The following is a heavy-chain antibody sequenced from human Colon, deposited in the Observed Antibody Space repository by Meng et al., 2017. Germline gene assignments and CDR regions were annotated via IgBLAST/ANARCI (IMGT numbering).Heavy chain of an antibody. J-gene: IGHJ4*02. CDR3: ARARGGIVAEFFDY. D-gene: IGHD1-26*01. V-gene: IGHV4-30-4*01. CDR1: GGSISSGDYY. CDR2: IYYSGST. Sequence: QVQLQESGPGLVQPSQTLSLTCTVSGGSISSGDYYWSWIRQPPGKGLEWIGYIYYSGSTYSNASLKSRVTISIDTSKNQFSLNLTSVTAADTAVYYCARARGGIVAEFFDYWGQGILVTVSS.